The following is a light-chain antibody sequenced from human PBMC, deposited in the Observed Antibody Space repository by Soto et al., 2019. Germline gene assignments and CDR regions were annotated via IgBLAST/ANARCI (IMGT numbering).Light chain of an antibody. CDR2: NNN. CDR3: KAWDGSLIFVL. V-gene: IGLV1-44*01. Sequence: QSALTQPPSASGTPGQRVTISCSGSSSNIETNTVNWYKHHPGSAPKLLTYNNNQRPSGIPDRFSGSKFGTSPSLAIIGFRPVDEADYSCKAWDGSLIFVLFGGGTQLTVL. CDR1: SSNIETNT. J-gene: IGLJ2*01.